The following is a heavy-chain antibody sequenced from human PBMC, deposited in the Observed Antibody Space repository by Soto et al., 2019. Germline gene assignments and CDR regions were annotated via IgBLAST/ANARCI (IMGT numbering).Heavy chain of an antibody. D-gene: IGHD3-3*01. J-gene: IGHJ4*02. CDR1: GFTFSSYA. CDR2: ISYDGSNK. CDR3: ATHSRGGYYPSYFGY. V-gene: IGHV3-30-3*01. Sequence: GGSLRLSCAASGFTFSSYAMHWVRQAPGKGLEWVAVISYDGSNKYYADSVKGRFTISRDNSKNTLYLQMNSLRAEDTAVYYCATHSRGGYYPSYFGYWGQGTLVTVSS.